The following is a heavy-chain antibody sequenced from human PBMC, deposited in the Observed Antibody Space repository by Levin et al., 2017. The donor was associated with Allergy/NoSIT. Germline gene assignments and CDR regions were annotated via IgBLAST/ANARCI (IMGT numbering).Heavy chain of an antibody. D-gene: IGHD3-3*01. Sequence: SETLSLTCAVYGGSFSGYYWSWIRQPPGKGLEWIGEINHSGSTNYNPSLKSRVTISLDTSKNQFSLKLSSVTASDTAVYYWARGPRSTIFGVASTRNWFDPWGQGTLVTVSS. J-gene: IGHJ5*02. V-gene: IGHV4-34*01. CDR2: INHSGST. CDR1: GGSFSGYY. CDR3: ARGPRSTIFGVASTRNWFDP.